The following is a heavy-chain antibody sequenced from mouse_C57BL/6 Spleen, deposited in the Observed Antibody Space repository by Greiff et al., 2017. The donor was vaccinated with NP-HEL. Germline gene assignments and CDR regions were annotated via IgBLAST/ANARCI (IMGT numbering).Heavy chain of an antibody. CDR1: GYTFTGYW. CDR3: ASGVITTVVEGAMDY. Sequence: QVQLQQSGAELMKPGASVKLSCKATGYTFTGYWIEWVKQRPGHGLEWIGETLPGSGSTNYNEKFKGKATFTADTSSNTAYMQLSSLTTEDSAIYYCASGVITTVVEGAMDYWGQGTSVTVSS. J-gene: IGHJ4*01. CDR2: TLPGSGST. D-gene: IGHD1-1*01. V-gene: IGHV1-9*01.